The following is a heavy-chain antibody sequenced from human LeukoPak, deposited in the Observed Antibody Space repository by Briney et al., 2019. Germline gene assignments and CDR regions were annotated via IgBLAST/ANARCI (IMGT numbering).Heavy chain of an antibody. V-gene: IGHV4-59*01. CDR1: GGSISTYY. CDR2: IYYTGTT. Sequence: SETLSLTCTVSGGSISTYYWSWIRQPPGKGLEWIGYIYYTGTTNYNPSLKSRVTISVDTSKNQFSLKLRPVTAADTAVYYCVRERXDAFEIWSQGTMVTVSS. CDR3: VRERXDAFEI. J-gene: IGHJ3*02.